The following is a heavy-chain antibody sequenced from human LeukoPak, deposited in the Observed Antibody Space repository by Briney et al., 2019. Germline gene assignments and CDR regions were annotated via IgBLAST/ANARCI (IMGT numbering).Heavy chain of an antibody. J-gene: IGHJ4*02. CDR2: INHSGST. Sequence: SETLSLTCAVYGGSFSGYYWSWIRQPPGRGLEWIGEINHSGSTNYNPSLKSRVTISVDTSKNQFSLKLSSVTAADTAVYYCARGRGSLDYWGQGTLVTVSS. CDR3: ARGRGSLDY. V-gene: IGHV4-34*01. CDR1: GGSFSGYY. D-gene: IGHD2-15*01.